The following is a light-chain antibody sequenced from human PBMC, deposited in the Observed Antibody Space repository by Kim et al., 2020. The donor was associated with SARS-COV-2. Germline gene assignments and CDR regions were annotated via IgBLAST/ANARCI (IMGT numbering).Light chain of an antibody. CDR1: HGIRDD. V-gene: IGKV1-6*01. CDR2: ASS. J-gene: IGKJ2*01. Sequence: AIQMTQSPSSLSASVGDRVTIICRASHGIRDDLGWYQQKPGQAPILLIYASSTVQTGVTSRFSGSASGREFTLTISGLQPEDFATYYCLQDYDYPYTFGQGTKLEI. CDR3: LQDYDYPYT.